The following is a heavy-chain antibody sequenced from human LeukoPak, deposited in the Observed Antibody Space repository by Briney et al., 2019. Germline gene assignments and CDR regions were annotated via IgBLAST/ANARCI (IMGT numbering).Heavy chain of an antibody. CDR3: ASYDSSGYNY. CDR2: IYHTGNT. Sequence: SETLPLTCTVSGASISPYYWTWIRQPPGRAMEWIGYIYHTGNTNYNPSLKSRVTISLDTSKDQLSLNVTSVTAADTAVYYCASYDSSGYNYWGQGTLVTVSS. CDR1: GASISPYY. J-gene: IGHJ4*02. D-gene: IGHD3-22*01. V-gene: IGHV4-59*08.